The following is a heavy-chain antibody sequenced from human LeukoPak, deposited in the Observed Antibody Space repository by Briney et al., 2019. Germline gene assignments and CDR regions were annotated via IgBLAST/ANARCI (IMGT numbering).Heavy chain of an antibody. D-gene: IGHD3-22*01. CDR2: IYYSGCT. CDR3: ARQTRTHYYDSSGFFDY. V-gene: IGHV4-59*08. Sequence: PSETLSLTCTLSGGSITSYYWSWIRQPPGKGLEWIGIIYYSGCTSYNPSLKSRVTISVDTSKNQFSLKLSPVIAADTAVYYCARQTRTHYYDSSGFFDYWGQGTLVTVSS. CDR1: GGSITSYY. J-gene: IGHJ4*02.